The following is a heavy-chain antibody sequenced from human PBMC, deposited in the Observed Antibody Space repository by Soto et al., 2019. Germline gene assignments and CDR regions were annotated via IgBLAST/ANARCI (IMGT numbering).Heavy chain of an antibody. J-gene: IGHJ6*03. V-gene: IGHV3-33*01. CDR1: GFTFSSYG. D-gene: IGHD3-3*01. CDR3: ARDLYDFWSGIPSPMDV. Sequence: PGGSLRLSSAASGFTFSSYGMHWVRQAPGKGLEWVVVIWYDGSNKYYADSVKGRFTISRDNSKNTLYLQMNSLRAEDTAVYYCARDLYDFWSGIPSPMDVWGKGTTVTVSS. CDR2: IWYDGSNK.